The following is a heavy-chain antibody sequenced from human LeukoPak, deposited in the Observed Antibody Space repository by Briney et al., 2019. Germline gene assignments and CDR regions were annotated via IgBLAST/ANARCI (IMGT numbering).Heavy chain of an antibody. CDR2: INPSGGST. Sequence: ASVKVSCKASGYTFTGYYMHWVRQAPGQGLEWMGMINPSGGSTTYAQKFQGRVTMTRDTSTSTVYMELSSLRSEDTAVYYCAREDSSSCMDWGQGTLVTVSS. D-gene: IGHD6-6*01. J-gene: IGHJ4*02. CDR3: AREDSSSCMD. CDR1: GYTFTGYY. V-gene: IGHV1-46*03.